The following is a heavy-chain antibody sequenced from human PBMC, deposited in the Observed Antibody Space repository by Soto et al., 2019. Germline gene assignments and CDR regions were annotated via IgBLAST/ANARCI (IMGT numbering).Heavy chain of an antibody. V-gene: IGHV4-31*03. Sequence: QVQLQESGPGLVKPSQTLSLTCTVSGGSISSGGYYWSWIRQHPGKGLEWIGYIFYSGSTYYNPSLKSRVTISVHTSKNHFSWRLSSVTAADTAVYYCARVAVTTSYYFDYWGQGTLVTVSS. CDR1: GGSISSGGYY. CDR2: IFYSGST. CDR3: ARVAVTTSYYFDY. J-gene: IGHJ4*02. D-gene: IGHD4-17*01.